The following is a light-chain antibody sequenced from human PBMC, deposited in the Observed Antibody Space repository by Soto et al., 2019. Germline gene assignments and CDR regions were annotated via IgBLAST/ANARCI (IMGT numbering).Light chain of an antibody. Sequence: EIQMTQPPSSLSASVGDRATITYQASQNINNYLNWYQQKPGRAPKLLIYDASNLEAGVPSRFRGSGSETDFTFTISRLQPEDIATYYCKQYENLPTFGQGTRLEIK. J-gene: IGKJ5*01. V-gene: IGKV1-33*01. CDR2: DAS. CDR3: KQYENLPT. CDR1: QNINNY.